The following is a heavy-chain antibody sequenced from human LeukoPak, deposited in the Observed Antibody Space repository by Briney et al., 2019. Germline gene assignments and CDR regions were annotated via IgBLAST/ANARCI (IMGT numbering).Heavy chain of an antibody. J-gene: IGHJ4*02. CDR1: GGSISSSSYY. CDR3: ARLSRTIFGVVIIPPYFDY. CDR2: IYYSGST. V-gene: IGHV4-39*01. D-gene: IGHD3-3*01. Sequence: SETLSLTCTVSGGSISSSSYYWGWIRQPPGKGLEWIGSIYYSGSTYYNPSLKSRVTISVDTSKNQFSLKLSSVTAADTAVYYCARLSRTIFGVVIIPPYFDYWGQGTLVTVSS.